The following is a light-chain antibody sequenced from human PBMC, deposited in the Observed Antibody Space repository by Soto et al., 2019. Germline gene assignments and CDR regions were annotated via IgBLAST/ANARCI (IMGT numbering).Light chain of an antibody. V-gene: IGKV1-5*03. CDR2: KAS. Sequence: DIQITQSPSTLSASVGDRVTITCRASQSISSWLAWYQQKPGKAPKLLIYKASSLESGVPSRFSGSGSGTEFTLTISSLQPEDLGTYFCQQANSVPWTFGQGTKVDIK. CDR1: QSISSW. CDR3: QQANSVPWT. J-gene: IGKJ1*01.